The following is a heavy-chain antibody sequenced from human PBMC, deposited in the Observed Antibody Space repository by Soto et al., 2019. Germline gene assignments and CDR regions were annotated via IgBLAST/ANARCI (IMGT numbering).Heavy chain of an antibody. V-gene: IGHV1-18*01. CDR1: GYTFTNYG. CDR3: ATLAVAYEDDY. J-gene: IGHJ4*02. Sequence: QVQLVQSGGEVKKPGDSVKVSCKASGYTFTNYGIAWVRQAPGQGLEWMGWIGAHNGYTGYAQKVQDRVTLTTDAPTTTAYMELRSLRSDDAAVYYCATLAVAYEDDYWGQGTLVTVSS. D-gene: IGHD6-19*01. CDR2: IGAHNGYT.